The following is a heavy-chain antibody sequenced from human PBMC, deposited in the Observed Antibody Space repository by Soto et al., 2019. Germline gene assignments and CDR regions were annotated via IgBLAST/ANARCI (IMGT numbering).Heavy chain of an antibody. D-gene: IGHD6-19*01. V-gene: IGHV3-23*01. CDR1: GFTFINFA. CDR3: ARKVSGSTSGPEYWYFDL. Sequence: EVQLLESGGGLVQPGGSLRLSCAGSGFTFINFAMNWVRQAPGKGLEWVATISGGGDAAFFADSVRGRFTISRDNSKDTVTPQMNSLGVDDTALYYCARKVSGSTSGPEYWYFDLWGRGPLVTFSS. CDR2: ISGGGDAA. J-gene: IGHJ2*01.